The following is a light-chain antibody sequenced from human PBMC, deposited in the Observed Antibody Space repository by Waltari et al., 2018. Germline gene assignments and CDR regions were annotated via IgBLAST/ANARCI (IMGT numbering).Light chain of an antibody. V-gene: IGLV2-23*02. CDR1: TGIGVNSDF. CDR2: EVI. J-gene: IGLJ3*02. Sequence: QSALTHPASVSGAPGQSITISCSAVTGIGVNSDFVFCYQHHPGKVAKLLIYEVIKRRPNMSGRFTGSKSGNTDVLSITGLQADDKADYYCCSYVQKDIWLFGRGIKVTVL. CDR3: CSYVQKDIWL.